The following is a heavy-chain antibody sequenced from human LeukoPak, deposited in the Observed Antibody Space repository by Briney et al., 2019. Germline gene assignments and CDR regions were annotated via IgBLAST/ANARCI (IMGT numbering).Heavy chain of an antibody. J-gene: IGHJ4*02. Sequence: EASVKVSCKASGYTFTSYYMHWVRQAPGQGLEWMGIINPSGGSTGYAQKFQGRVTMTRDTSTSTVYMELSSLRSEDTAVYYCARAGQERYFDYWGQGTLVTVSS. V-gene: IGHV1-46*01. CDR1: GYTFTSYY. D-gene: IGHD5-24*01. CDR2: INPSGGST. CDR3: ARAGQERYFDY.